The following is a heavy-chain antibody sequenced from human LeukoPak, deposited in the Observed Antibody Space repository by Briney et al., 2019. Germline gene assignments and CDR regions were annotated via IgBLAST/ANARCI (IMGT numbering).Heavy chain of an antibody. Sequence: GGSLKLSCAASGYDFTGSVIHWVRQPSGKELEWVGLIRSKAYKYATVYAASVKGRFTVSRDDSKNTAYLQMNSLKIEDTAMYYCTRPGLGVTTTSNDYWGQGILVIVSS. V-gene: IGHV3-73*01. CDR1: GYDFTGSV. J-gene: IGHJ4*02. CDR2: IRSKAYKYAT. CDR3: TRPGLGVTTTSNDY. D-gene: IGHD4-17*01.